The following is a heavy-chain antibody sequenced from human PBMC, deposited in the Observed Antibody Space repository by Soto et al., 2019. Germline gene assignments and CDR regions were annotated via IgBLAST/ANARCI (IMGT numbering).Heavy chain of an antibody. CDR1: ADSMTNHY. V-gene: IGHV4-4*07. Sequence: NPSETLSLTCNVSADSMTNHYWSWIRQPAGKGLEWIGRVYAAGNTNYNPSLTGRVTMSIDTSKKQFSLRMTSLTAADTAVYFCARVFDYWSGFYVYWGQGILVTVSS. J-gene: IGHJ4*02. CDR3: ARVFDYWSGFYVY. CDR2: VYAAGNT. D-gene: IGHD3-3*01.